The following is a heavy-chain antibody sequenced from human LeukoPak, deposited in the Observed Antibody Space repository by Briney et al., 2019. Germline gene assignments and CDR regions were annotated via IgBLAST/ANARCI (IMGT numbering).Heavy chain of an antibody. CDR2: IYSGGST. J-gene: IGHJ4*02. V-gene: IGHV3-66*02. CDR3: AREDWGSGYFDY. CDR1: GFTVSSNY. Sequence: GGSLRLSWAASGFTVSSNYMSWVRQAPGKGLEWVSVIYSGGSTYYADSVKGRFTISRDNSKNTLYLQMNSLRAEDTAVYYCAREDWGSGYFDYWGQGTLVTVSS. D-gene: IGHD7-27*01.